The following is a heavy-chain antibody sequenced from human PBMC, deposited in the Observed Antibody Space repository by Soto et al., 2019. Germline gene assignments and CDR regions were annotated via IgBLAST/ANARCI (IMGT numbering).Heavy chain of an antibody. Sequence: NPSETLSLTCTVSGGSMINNYWNWIRQTPGKGLEWIGYIYPSGYSKYNPSLKSRVTLSVDTSKNQFSLKLTSVTAADTAIYYCARDIAGLSGYGMDVWSQGTTVTVSS. J-gene: IGHJ6*02. CDR1: GGSMINNY. CDR3: ARDIAGLSGYGMDV. V-gene: IGHV4-59*12. CDR2: IYPSGYS. D-gene: IGHD1-26*01.